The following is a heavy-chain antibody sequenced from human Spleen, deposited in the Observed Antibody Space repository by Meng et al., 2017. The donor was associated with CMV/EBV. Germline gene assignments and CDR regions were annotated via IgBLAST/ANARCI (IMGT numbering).Heavy chain of an antibody. CDR2: IYSGGST. J-gene: IGHJ4*02. D-gene: IGHD2-2*01. CDR1: GFTVSSNY. V-gene: IGHV3-66*02. Sequence: GESLKISCAASGFTVSSNYMSWVRQAPGKGLEWVSVIYSGGSTYYADSVKGRFIISRDNSKNTLYLHMNSLKIEDTAVYYCARDPRVKSYVVVPAASDYWGQGTMVTVSS. CDR3: ARDPRVKSYVVVPAASDY.